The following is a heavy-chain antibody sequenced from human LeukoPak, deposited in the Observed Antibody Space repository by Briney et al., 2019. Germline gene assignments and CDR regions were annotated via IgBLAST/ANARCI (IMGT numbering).Heavy chain of an antibody. CDR2: IWYDGSNK. D-gene: IGHD3-10*01. CDR3: RWFGELRFDY. CDR1: GFTFSSYG. V-gene: IGHV3-33*01. J-gene: IGHJ4*02. Sequence: PGRSLRLSCAASGFTFSSYGMHWVRQAPGKGLEWVAVIWYDGSNKYYADSVKGRFTISRDNSKNTLYLQMNSLRAEDTAVYYCRWFGELRFDYWGQGTLVTVSS.